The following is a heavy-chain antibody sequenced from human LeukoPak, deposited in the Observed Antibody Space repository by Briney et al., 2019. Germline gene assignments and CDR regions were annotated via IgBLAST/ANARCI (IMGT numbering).Heavy chain of an antibody. Sequence: SETLSLTCTVSGGSISSSSYYWGWIRQPPGKGLEWIGSIHYSGSTYYNPSLKSRVTISVDTSKNQFSLRLNSVTAADTAMYFCAKSGGYGLIDYWGQGTRVIVSS. V-gene: IGHV4-39*01. J-gene: IGHJ4*02. CDR1: GGSISSSSYY. CDR2: IHYSGST. D-gene: IGHD1-26*01. CDR3: AKSGGYGLIDY.